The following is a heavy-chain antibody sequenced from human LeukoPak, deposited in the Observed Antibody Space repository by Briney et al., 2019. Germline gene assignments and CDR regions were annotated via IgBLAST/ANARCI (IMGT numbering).Heavy chain of an antibody. CDR2: IRNKANNYAT. J-gene: IGHJ6*02. CDR1: GFTFSDPA. V-gene: IGHV3-73*01. CDR3: SFIVGSTGGYGMTS. D-gene: IGHD1-26*01. Sequence: GGSLKLSCAASGFTFSDPAIHWVRQASGKGLEWVGRIRNKANNYATAYAASVKGRFTISRDDSKNTAYLQMDSLKTEDTAVYYCSFIVGSTGGYGMTSGAKGPRSPSP.